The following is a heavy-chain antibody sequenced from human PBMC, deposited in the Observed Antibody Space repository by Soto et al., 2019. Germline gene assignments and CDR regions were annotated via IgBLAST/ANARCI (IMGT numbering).Heavy chain of an antibody. CDR2: MNPNSGNT. CDR3: ARYGPGDLYYYYYYMDV. J-gene: IGHJ6*03. D-gene: IGHD4-17*01. CDR1: GYTFTSYD. Sequence: ASVKVSCKASGYTFTSYDINWVRQATGQGLEWMGWMNPNSGNTGYAQKFQGRVTMTRNTSISTAYMELSSLRSEDTAVYYCARYGPGDLYYYYYYMDVWGKGTTVTVSS. V-gene: IGHV1-8*01.